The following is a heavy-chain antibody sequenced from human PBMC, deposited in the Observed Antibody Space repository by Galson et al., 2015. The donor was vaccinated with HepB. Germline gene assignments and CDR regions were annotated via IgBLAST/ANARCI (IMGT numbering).Heavy chain of an antibody. J-gene: IGHJ4*02. V-gene: IGHV6-1*01. CDR1: GDSVSSHSAA. Sequence: CAISGDSVSSHSAAWNWIRQSPSRGLEWLGRTYYRSKWYNDYAVSVKSRININPDTSRNQFSLQVNSVTPEDTAVYSCARDSRIGIRQQRVMGFDYWGQGTLVTVSS. CDR2: TYYRSKWYN. CDR3: ARDSRIGIRQQRVMGFDY. D-gene: IGHD6-13*01.